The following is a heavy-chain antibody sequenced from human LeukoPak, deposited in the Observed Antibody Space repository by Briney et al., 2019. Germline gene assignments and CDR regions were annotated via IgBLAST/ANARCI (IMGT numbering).Heavy chain of an antibody. D-gene: IGHD1-14*01. CDR2: VYSGGDT. Sequence: GGSLRLSCAASGFSVSKNYVSWVRQAPGKGLEWISAVYSGGDTYYIESVKGRFTISRDDSKNTVHLQMNGLTPEDTAVYYCARDSTGASVWGKGTTVTVSS. CDR3: ARDSTGASV. CDR1: GFSVSKNY. J-gene: IGHJ6*04. V-gene: IGHV3-53*01.